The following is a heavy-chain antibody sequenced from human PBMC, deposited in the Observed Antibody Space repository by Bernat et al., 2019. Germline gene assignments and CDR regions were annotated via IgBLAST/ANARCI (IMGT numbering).Heavy chain of an antibody. CDR1: GFTFSSYS. Sequence: EVQLVESGGGLVKPGGSLRLSCAASGFTFSSYSMNWVRQAPGKGLEWISSISSSSSYIYYADSVKGRFTISRDNAKNSLYLQMNSLRAEDTAVYYCARDNPSLVVVAANSFDYWGQGTLVTVSS. J-gene: IGHJ4*02. CDR3: ARDNPSLVVVAANSFDY. D-gene: IGHD2-15*01. CDR2: ISSSSSYI. V-gene: IGHV3-21*01.